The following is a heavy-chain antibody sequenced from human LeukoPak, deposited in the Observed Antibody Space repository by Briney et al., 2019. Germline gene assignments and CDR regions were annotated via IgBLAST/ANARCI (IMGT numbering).Heavy chain of an antibody. V-gene: IGHV4-59*01. CDR2: IYYSGIT. D-gene: IGHD3-22*01. Sequence: SETLSFTCAVYGVSFSSYYWSWIRQPPGKGLEWIGYIYYSGITNYNPSLKSRVTISVDTSKNQFSLKLSSVTAADTAVYYCARVDSSGYYGFDYWGQGTLVTVSS. J-gene: IGHJ4*02. CDR1: GVSFSSYY. CDR3: ARVDSSGYYGFDY.